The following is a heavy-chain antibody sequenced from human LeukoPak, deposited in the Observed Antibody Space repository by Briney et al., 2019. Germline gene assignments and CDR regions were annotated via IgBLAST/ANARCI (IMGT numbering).Heavy chain of an antibody. V-gene: IGHV3-9*01. Sequence: PGRSLRLSCAASGFTFDGYAMHWVRQAPGKGLEWVSGITWNSGSIDYADSVKGRFTISRDSAKNSLYLQMNSLRTEDTALYFCAKSASAYYSYMDVWGKGTTVTVSS. CDR3: AKSASAYYSYMDV. CDR1: GFTFDGYA. CDR2: ITWNSGSI. J-gene: IGHJ6*03.